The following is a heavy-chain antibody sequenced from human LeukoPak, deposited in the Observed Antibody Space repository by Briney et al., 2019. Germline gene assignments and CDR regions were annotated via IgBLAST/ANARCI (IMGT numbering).Heavy chain of an antibody. CDR1: GFTFSDYY. D-gene: IGHD4-17*01. V-gene: IGHV3-11*04. CDR3: ARDVDYGDFLFDY. Sequence: GGSLRLSCAASGFTFSDYYMSWIRQAPGKGLEWVSYISSSSSTIYYADSVKGRFTISRDNAKNSLYLQMNSLRAEDTAVYYCARDVDYGDFLFDYWGQGTLVTVSS. CDR2: ISSSSSTI. J-gene: IGHJ4*02.